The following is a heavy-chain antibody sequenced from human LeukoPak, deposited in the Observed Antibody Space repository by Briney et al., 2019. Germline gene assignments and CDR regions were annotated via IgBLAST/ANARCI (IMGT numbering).Heavy chain of an antibody. V-gene: IGHV4-38-2*02. CDR3: AREHCAGGYCYFLDY. CDR2: ISHSAST. CDR1: DYPLSSGYF. J-gene: IGHJ4*02. D-gene: IGHD3-16*02. Sequence: SETLSLTCSVTDYPLSSGYFWGWIRQPPQKGLEWIATISHSASTYFTLSLKSRVIVSIDASKNQFSLNLTSVTAADTAVYYCAREHCAGGYCYFLDYWGQGTLVAVSS.